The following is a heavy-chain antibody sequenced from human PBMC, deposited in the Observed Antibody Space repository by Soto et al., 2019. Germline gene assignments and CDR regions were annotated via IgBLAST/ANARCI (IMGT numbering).Heavy chain of an antibody. J-gene: IGHJ4*02. CDR1: GGSFSGYY. D-gene: IGHD3-10*01. Sequence: QVQLQQWGAGLLKPSETLSLTCAVYGGSFSGYYWSWIRQPPGEGLEWIGEINHSGSTNYNPSLKSRVTISVDTSKNQFSLKLSSVTAADTAVYYCARGRMVRGVKRNYFDYWGQGTLVTVSS. CDR3: ARGRMVRGVKRNYFDY. V-gene: IGHV4-34*01. CDR2: INHSGST.